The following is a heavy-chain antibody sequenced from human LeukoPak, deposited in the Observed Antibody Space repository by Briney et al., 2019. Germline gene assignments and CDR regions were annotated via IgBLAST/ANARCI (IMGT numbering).Heavy chain of an antibody. J-gene: IGHJ1*01. CDR3: ARGRPWLVLRGGGQYFQH. CDR2: INPNSGGT. Sequence: GASVKVSCKASGYTFTGYYMHWVRQAPGQGPEWMGWINPNSGGTNYAQKFQGWVTMTRDTSISTAYMELSRPRSDDTAVYYCARGRPWLVLRGGGQYFQHWGQGTLVTVSS. CDR1: GYTFTGYY. D-gene: IGHD6-19*01. V-gene: IGHV1-2*04.